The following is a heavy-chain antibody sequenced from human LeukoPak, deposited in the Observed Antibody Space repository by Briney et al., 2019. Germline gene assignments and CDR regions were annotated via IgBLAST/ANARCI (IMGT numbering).Heavy chain of an antibody. D-gene: IGHD2-2*01. CDR2: IMQDGSEK. Sequence: GGSLRLSCAASGFTFSSYWMSWVRQAPGKGLEWVANIMQDGSEKHYVDSVKGRFTISRDNAKSSLYLQMNSLRAEDTAVYYCARDPGYCDNTSCYAANFDYWGQGTLVTVSS. V-gene: IGHV3-7*01. CDR3: ARDPGYCDNTSCYAANFDY. CDR1: GFTFSSYW. J-gene: IGHJ4*02.